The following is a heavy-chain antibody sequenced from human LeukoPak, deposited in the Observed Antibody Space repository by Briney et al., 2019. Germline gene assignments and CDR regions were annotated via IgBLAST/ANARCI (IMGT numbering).Heavy chain of an antibody. D-gene: IGHD3-16*01. J-gene: IGHJ4*02. Sequence: PSETLSLTCTVSGGSISSSSYYWGWIRQPPGKGLEWIGSIYYSGSTYYNPSLKSRVTISVDTSKNQFSLKLSSVTAADTAVYYCARDGFGAFEDYWGQGTLVTVSS. CDR2: IYYSGST. CDR3: ARDGFGAFEDY. V-gene: IGHV4-39*07. CDR1: GGSISSSSYY.